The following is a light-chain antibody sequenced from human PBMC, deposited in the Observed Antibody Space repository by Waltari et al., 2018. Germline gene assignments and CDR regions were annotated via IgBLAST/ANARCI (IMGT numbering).Light chain of an antibody. CDR3: SSYTSRSTRV. J-gene: IGLJ3*02. CDR1: NHDVGGYNY. V-gene: IGLV2-14*01. Sequence: SALTQPAPVSGSPGQSITISCTGTNHDVGGYNYFYWYQQRPGQAPKTLLDEVTNRPSGISSRFSGSKSGNTASLTISGVQAEDEGTYYCSSYTSRSTRVFGGGTKLTVL. CDR2: EVT.